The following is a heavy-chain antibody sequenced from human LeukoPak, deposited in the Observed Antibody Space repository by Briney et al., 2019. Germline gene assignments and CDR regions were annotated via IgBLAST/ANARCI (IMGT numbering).Heavy chain of an antibody. CDR1: GGTFSSYA. J-gene: IGHJ3*02. V-gene: IGHV1-69*05. CDR3: ASKADVLLESLGAFDI. D-gene: IGHD3-10*01. Sequence: GASVKVSCKASGGTFSSYAISWVRQAPGQGLEWMGGIIPIFGTANYAQKFQGRVTITTDESTSTAYMELSSLRSEDTAVYYCASKADVLLESLGAFDIWGQGTMVTVSS. CDR2: IIPIFGTA.